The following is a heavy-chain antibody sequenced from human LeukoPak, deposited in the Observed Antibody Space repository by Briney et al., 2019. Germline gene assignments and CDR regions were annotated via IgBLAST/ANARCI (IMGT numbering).Heavy chain of an antibody. J-gene: IGHJ6*02. CDR1: GYTFTSYG. CDR3: ARYSSSWYHYYYGMDV. Sequence: ASVKVSCKASGYTFTSYGISWVRQAPGQGLEWMGWIGAYNGNTNYAQKLQGRVTMTTDTSTSTAYMELRSLRSDDTAVYYCARYSSSWYHYYYGMDVWGQGTTVTVSS. V-gene: IGHV1-18*01. CDR2: IGAYNGNT. D-gene: IGHD6-13*01.